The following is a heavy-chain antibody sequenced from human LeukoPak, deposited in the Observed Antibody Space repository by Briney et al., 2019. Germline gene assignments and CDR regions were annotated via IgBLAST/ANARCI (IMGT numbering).Heavy chain of an antibody. J-gene: IGHJ4*02. Sequence: ASVKVSCKASGYTFISHYMHWVRQAPGQGPEWMGITNPSGGSTSYAQKFQGRVTMTRDTSTSTVYMELSSLRSEDTAVYYCARDRPPRSTAGVVAGMGRFDYWGQGTLVTVSS. CDR3: ARDRPPRSTAGVVAGMGRFDY. CDR1: GYTFISHY. V-gene: IGHV1-46*01. D-gene: IGHD6-19*01. CDR2: TNPSGGST.